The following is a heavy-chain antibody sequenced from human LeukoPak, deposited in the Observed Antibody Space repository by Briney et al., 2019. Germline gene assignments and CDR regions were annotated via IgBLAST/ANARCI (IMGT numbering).Heavy chain of an antibody. CDR2: ISGSGVST. V-gene: IGHV3-23*01. Sequence: GGSLRLSCAASRFTFSSYAMSWVRQAPGKGLEWVSAISGSGVSTDYADSVKGRFTISRDNAKNTLYLQMNSLRAEDTAVYYCAKGLVYDFWSCGHDYWGQGTLVTVSS. J-gene: IGHJ4*02. D-gene: IGHD3-3*01. CDR3: AKGLVYDFWSCGHDY. CDR1: RFTFSSYA.